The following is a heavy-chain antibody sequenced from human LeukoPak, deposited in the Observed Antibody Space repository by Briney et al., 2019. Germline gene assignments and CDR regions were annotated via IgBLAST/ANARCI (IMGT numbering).Heavy chain of an antibody. V-gene: IGHV4-38-2*02. CDR3: ARDQRLANAYYYMDV. D-gene: IGHD3-9*01. J-gene: IGHJ6*03. CDR1: GYSISSGYY. CDR2: TYHSGST. Sequence: SETLSLTCTVSGYSISSGYYWGWIRQPPGKGLEWIGSTYHSGSTYYNPSLKSRVSISVDTSKNQFSLKLSSVTAADTAVYYCARDQRLANAYYYMDVWGKGTTVTVSS.